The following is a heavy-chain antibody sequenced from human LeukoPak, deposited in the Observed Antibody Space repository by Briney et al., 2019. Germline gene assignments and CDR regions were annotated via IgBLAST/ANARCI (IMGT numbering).Heavy chain of an antibody. CDR1: GFTFSSYW. Sequence: QSGGSLRLSCAASGFTFSSYWMSWVRQAPGKGLEWVANIKQDGSEKYYADSVKGRFTISRDNAKNSLYLQMNSLRAEDTAVYYCARARYFDWLLKTHFDYWGQGTLVTVSS. J-gene: IGHJ4*02. CDR2: IKQDGSEK. CDR3: ARARYFDWLLKTHFDY. V-gene: IGHV3-7*03. D-gene: IGHD3-9*01.